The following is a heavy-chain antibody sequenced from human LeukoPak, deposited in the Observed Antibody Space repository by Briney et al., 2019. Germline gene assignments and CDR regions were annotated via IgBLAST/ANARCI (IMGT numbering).Heavy chain of an antibody. CDR2: IYYSGST. D-gene: IGHD6-13*01. CDR1: GGSISSYY. CDR3: ARDRIVAAAGTYYYTTTVWTS. V-gene: IGHV4-59*01. J-gene: IGHJ6*02. Sequence: SETLSLTCTVSGGSISSYYWSWIRQPPGKGLEWIGYIYYSGSTNYNPSLKSRVTISVDTSKNQFSLKLSSVTAADTAVYYCARDRIVAAAGTYYYTTTVWTSGAKGPRSPSP.